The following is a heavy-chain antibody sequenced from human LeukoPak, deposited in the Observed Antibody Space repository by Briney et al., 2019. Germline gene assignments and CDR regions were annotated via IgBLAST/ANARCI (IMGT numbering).Heavy chain of an antibody. Sequence: SETLSLTCAVYGGSFSGYYWSWIRQPPGKGLEWIGEINPRGSTNYNPSFKSRVTISVDTSKNQFSLKPSSVTAADTAVYYCARGQLVPAAKKRDYYYGMDVWGKGTTVTVSS. J-gene: IGHJ6*04. V-gene: IGHV4-34*01. CDR2: INPRGST. CDR1: GGSFSGYY. CDR3: ARGQLVPAAKKRDYYYGMDV. D-gene: IGHD2-2*01.